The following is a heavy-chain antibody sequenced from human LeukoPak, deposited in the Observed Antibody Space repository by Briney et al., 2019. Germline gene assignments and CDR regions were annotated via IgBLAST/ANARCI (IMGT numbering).Heavy chain of an antibody. CDR3: ARSSVGLDY. D-gene: IGHD3-22*01. V-gene: IGHV3-74*01. J-gene: IGHJ4*02. Sequence: GGSLRLSCAASGLTFSTSWMNWVRQAPGEGLVWVSRINTDGSNIVYADSVRGRFTISRDNAKNTLYLQMNSLRAEDTAIYYCARSSVGLDYWGQGTLVTVSS. CDR1: GLTFSTSW. CDR2: INTDGSNI.